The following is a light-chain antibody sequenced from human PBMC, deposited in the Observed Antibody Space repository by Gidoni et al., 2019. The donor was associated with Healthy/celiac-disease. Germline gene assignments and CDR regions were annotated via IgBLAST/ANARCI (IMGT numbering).Light chain of an antibody. CDR2: GAS. V-gene: IGKV3-20*01. CDR3: QQYGSSPPIT. CDR1: QSVSSSY. Sequence: EIVLPQSPGTLSLSPGERATRSCRASQSVSSSYLAWYQQKPGQAPRLLIYGASSRATGIPDRFSGSGSGTDFTLTISRLEPEDFAVYYWQQYGSSPPITFGQGTRLEIK. J-gene: IGKJ5*01.